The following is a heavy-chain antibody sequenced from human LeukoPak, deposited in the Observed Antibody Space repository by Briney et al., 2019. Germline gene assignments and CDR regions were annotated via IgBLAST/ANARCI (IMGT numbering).Heavy chain of an antibody. Sequence: PGGSLRLSCAASGFIFSFAAMTWVRQAPGRGLEWVSSISGSGGVTSYAVSVEGRFTISRDNSKNTLYLQMNSLRAEDTARYHCVANGGYNPSSLQGTFAFDFWGQGTLVTVSS. CDR2: ISGSGGVT. J-gene: IGHJ4*02. CDR3: VANGGYNPSSLQGTFAFDF. D-gene: IGHD1-14*01. CDR1: GFIFSFAA. V-gene: IGHV3-23*01.